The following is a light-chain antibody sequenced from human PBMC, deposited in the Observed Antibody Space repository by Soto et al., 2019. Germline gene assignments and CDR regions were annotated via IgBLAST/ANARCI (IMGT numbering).Light chain of an antibody. J-gene: IGLJ3*02. CDR1: SSYVGAYNL. CDR2: DVS. CDR3: CSYAGRYTWL. Sequence: QSALTQPRSVSGSPGQSVTISCSGTSSYVGAYNLVSWYQQHPGKAPKLMIHDVSARPSGVPDRFSGSKSGNTASLTISGLQAEDEADYYCCSYAGRYTWLFGGGTKVTVL. V-gene: IGLV2-11*01.